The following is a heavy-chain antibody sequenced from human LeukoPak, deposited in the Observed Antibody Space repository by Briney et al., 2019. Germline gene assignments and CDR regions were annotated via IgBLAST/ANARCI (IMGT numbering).Heavy chain of an antibody. CDR1: GGSISSGGYY. Sequence: SETLSLTCTVSGGSISSGGYYWSWIRQPPGKGLEWIGYIYHSGSTYYNPSLKSRVTISVDASKNQFSLRLNSVTAADTAVHYCARGVPRLHMMVVVLTSAAFYFDYWGQGALVTVSS. J-gene: IGHJ4*02. CDR3: ARGVPRLHMMVVVLTSAAFYFDY. CDR2: IYHSGST. D-gene: IGHD3-22*01. V-gene: IGHV4-30-2*01.